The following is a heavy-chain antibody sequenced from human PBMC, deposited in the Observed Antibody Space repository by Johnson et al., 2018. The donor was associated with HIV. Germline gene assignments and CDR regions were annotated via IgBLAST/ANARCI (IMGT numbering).Heavy chain of an antibody. J-gene: IGHJ3*02. D-gene: IGHD1-26*01. CDR1: RITFSSYW. V-gene: IGHV3-7*01. CDR2: IKQDGSEK. Sequence: VLLVESGGGLVKPGGSLRLSCAASRITFSSYWMSWVRQAPGKGLEWVANIKQDGSEKYYVDSVKGRFTISRDNSKNTLFLQMNSLRAEDTAVYYCARDKGGIVGYDAFDIWGQGTVVTVSS. CDR3: ARDKGGIVGYDAFDI.